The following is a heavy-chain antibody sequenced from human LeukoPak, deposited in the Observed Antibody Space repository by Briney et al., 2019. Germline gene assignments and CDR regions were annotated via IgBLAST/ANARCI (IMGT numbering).Heavy chain of an antibody. CDR3: AKESLRVVPSATFDY. CDR2: IGSSGDIT. V-gene: IGHV3-23*01. Sequence: GGSLRLSCAASGFTFSSYAMSWARQAPGMGLELVSSIGSSGDITYYADSVKGRFTISRDNSKNTLYLQMHSLRAEDTAVYYCAKESLRVVPSATFDYWGQGTLVTVSS. D-gene: IGHD2-2*01. J-gene: IGHJ4*02. CDR1: GFTFSSYA.